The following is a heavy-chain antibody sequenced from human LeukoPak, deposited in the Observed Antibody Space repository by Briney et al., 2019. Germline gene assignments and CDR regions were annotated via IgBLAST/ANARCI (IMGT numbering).Heavy chain of an antibody. V-gene: IGHV1-69*05. Sequence: ASVKVSCKASGGTFSNYAISWVRQAPGQGLEWMGGIIPIFGAANYAQKFQGRVTITTDESTSTAYMELSSLKSEDTAVYYCASAQVGYSGYDWDFDYWGRGTLVTVSS. CDR1: GGTFSNYA. CDR2: IIPIFGAA. CDR3: ASAQVGYSGYDWDFDY. D-gene: IGHD5-12*01. J-gene: IGHJ4*02.